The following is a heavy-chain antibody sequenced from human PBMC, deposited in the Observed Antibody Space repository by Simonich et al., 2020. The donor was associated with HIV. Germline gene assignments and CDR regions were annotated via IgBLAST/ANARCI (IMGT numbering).Heavy chain of an antibody. CDR2: INPNSGGT. V-gene: IGHV1-2*02. CDR1: GYTFTGYY. CDR3: AREFSLNY. Sequence: QVQLVQSGAEVKKPGASVKVSCKASGYTFTGYYMHWVRQAPGQGLEWMGWINPNSGGTNYEQKFQGRVTMTRDTSISTAYMELRKLRSDDTAVYYCAREFSLNYWGQGTLVTVSS. J-gene: IGHJ4*02. D-gene: IGHD3-3*02.